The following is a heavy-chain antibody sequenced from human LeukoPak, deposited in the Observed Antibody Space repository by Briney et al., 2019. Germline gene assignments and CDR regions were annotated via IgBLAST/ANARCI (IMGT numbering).Heavy chain of an antibody. Sequence: GGSLRLSCAASGFTFSSYAMSWVRQAPGKGLEWVSGISWNSGSIGYADSVKGRFTISRDNAKNSLYLQMNSLRAEDTALYYCAKVGDSSGYYLDYWGQGTLVTVSS. CDR3: AKVGDSSGYYLDY. D-gene: IGHD3-22*01. J-gene: IGHJ4*02. CDR2: ISWNSGSI. V-gene: IGHV3-9*01. CDR1: GFTFSSYA.